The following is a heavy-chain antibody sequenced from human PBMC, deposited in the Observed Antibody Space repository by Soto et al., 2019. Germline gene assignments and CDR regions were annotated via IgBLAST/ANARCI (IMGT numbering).Heavy chain of an antibody. CDR3: ARGRITMIVVASGYFDY. CDR2: INHSGST. V-gene: IGHV4-34*01. D-gene: IGHD3-22*01. CDR1: GGSFSGYY. Sequence: NPSETLSLTCAVDGGSFSGYYWSWIRQPPGKWLEWIGEINHSGSTNYNPSLKSRVTISVDTSKNQFCVKLSSVTAASTAVYYCARGRITMIVVASGYFDYWGQGXLVTVYS. J-gene: IGHJ4*02.